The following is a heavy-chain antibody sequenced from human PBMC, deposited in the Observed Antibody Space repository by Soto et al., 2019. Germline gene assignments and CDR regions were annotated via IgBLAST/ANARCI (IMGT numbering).Heavy chain of an antibody. V-gene: IGHV1-69*01. CDR2: IIPIFGTA. Sequence: SVKFSFKACVGIFSSYAIIWLRHGPWQGLEWMGGIIPIFGTAKYEQKLQGRVTITADESTSTAYTEMTSRTSEHTDEYYCESGRDSSGYYTNWFDSRGQGTLVTVYS. J-gene: IGHJ5*01. CDR3: ESGRDSSGYYTNWFDS. CDR1: VGIFSSYA. D-gene: IGHD3-22*01.